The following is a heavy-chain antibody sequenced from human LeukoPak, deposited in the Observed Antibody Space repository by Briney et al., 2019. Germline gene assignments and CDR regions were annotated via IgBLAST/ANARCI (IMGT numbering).Heavy chain of an antibody. D-gene: IGHD2-2*01. CDR2: IYHSGST. V-gene: IGHV4-38-2*02. J-gene: IGHJ5*02. Sequence: WETLSLTCTVSGYSISSGYYWGWIRPPPGKGLEWIGSIYHSGSTYYNPSIKSRVTISVDTSKTQFSLKLSSVTAADTAVYYCASYDTAARVFDPWGQGTLVTVSS. CDR1: GYSISSGYY. CDR3: ASYDTAARVFDP.